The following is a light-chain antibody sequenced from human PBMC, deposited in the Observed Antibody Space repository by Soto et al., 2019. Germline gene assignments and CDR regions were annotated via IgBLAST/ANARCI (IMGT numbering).Light chain of an antibody. J-gene: IGKJ5*01. Sequence: EVVLTLSPGTLSLSPGERATRSCRASQSVSSSYLAWYQQKPGQAPRLLIYGASTRATGVPDRFSGSGSGTDFTLTISSLEAEDFAVYYCQQRSIWPLTFGQGTRLEVK. V-gene: IGKV3D-20*02. CDR1: QSVSSSY. CDR2: GAS. CDR3: QQRSIWPLT.